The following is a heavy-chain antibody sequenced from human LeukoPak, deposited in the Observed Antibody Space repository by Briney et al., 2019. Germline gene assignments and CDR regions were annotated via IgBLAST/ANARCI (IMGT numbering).Heavy chain of an antibody. CDR3: AKDGVVGEEDYFDY. Sequence: PGGSLRLSCAASGFTFDDYTMHWVRQAPGKGLEWVSLISWDGGSTYYADSVKGRFTISRDNSKNSLYLQMNSLRTEDTALYYCAKDGVVGEEDYFDYWGQGTLVTVSS. CDR1: GFTFDDYT. V-gene: IGHV3-43*01. J-gene: IGHJ4*02. D-gene: IGHD3-16*01. CDR2: ISWDGGST.